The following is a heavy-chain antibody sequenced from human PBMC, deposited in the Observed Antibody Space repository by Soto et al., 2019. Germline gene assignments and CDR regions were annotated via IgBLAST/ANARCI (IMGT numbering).Heavy chain of an antibody. CDR3: ARGDRGAFDD. J-gene: IGHJ4*02. V-gene: IGHV3-74*01. CDR2: IHSDGSAT. Sequence: EVQLVESGGDLVQPGGSLRHSCAASGFTFSYYWMHWVRQPPGKGLVWVSRIHSDGSATTYADSVKGRFTISRDNAKNRLYLQMNSLTADDTAVYYCARGDRGAFDDWGQGTLVTVSS. CDR1: GFTFSYYW. D-gene: IGHD3-10*01.